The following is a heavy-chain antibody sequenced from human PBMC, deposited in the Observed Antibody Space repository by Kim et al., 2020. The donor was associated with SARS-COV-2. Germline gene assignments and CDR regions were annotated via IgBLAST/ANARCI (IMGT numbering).Heavy chain of an antibody. V-gene: IGHV3-48*03. CDR1: GFTFSSYE. CDR3: ARVPFRDYYDSSGYGDY. D-gene: IGHD3-22*01. J-gene: IGHJ4*02. Sequence: GGSLRLSCAASGFTFSSYEMNWVRQAPGKGLEWVSYISSSGSTIYYADSVKGRFTISRDNAKNSLYLQMNSLRAEDTAVYYCARVPFRDYYDSSGYGDYWGQGTLVTVSS. CDR2: ISSSGSTI.